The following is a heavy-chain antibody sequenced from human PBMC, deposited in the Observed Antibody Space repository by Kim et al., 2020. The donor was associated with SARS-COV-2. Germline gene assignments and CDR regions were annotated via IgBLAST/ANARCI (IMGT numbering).Heavy chain of an antibody. CDR3: ANLYGSGSYYNQYYYGMDV. CDR2: ISGSGGST. J-gene: IGHJ6*02. Sequence: GGSLRLSCAASGFTFSSYAMSWVRQAPGKGLEWVSAISGSGGSTYYADSVKGRFTISRDNSKNTLYLQMNSQRAEDTAVYYCANLYGSGSYYNQYYYGMDVWGQGTTVTVSS. CDR1: GFTFSSYA. D-gene: IGHD3-10*01. V-gene: IGHV3-23*01.